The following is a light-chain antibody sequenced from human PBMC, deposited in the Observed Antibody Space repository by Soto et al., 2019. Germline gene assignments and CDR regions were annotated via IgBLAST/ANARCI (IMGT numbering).Light chain of an antibody. V-gene: IGKV2-28*01. CDR2: LGS. J-gene: IGKJ1*01. CDR1: QSLLHSNGYNY. Sequence: DIVMTQSPLSLPVTPGEPASISCRSSQSLLHSNGYNYLDWYLQKSGQSPQLLIYLGSTRASGVPDRFNGRGSGTDFTLKIRRVEAEDVGVYYCMQPLHTGGTFGQGTKV. CDR3: MQPLHTGGT.